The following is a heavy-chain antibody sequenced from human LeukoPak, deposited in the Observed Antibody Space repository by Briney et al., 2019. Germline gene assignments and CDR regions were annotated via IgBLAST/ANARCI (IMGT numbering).Heavy chain of an antibody. Sequence: ASVKVSCKASGYTFTSYYIHWVRQAPGQGLEWMGIINPSGGSTSYPQKLQGRVTMTTDTSTSTAYMELRSLRSDDTAVYYCARGQLGIPIDYWGQGTLVTVSS. V-gene: IGHV1-46*01. CDR2: INPSGGST. CDR1: GYTFTSYY. D-gene: IGHD7-27*01. J-gene: IGHJ4*02. CDR3: ARGQLGIPIDY.